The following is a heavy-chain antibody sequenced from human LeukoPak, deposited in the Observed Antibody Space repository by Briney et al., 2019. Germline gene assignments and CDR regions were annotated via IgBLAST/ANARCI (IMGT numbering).Heavy chain of an antibody. CDR1: GFTFDDYA. CDR3: ARFSCSYCGGDL. D-gene: IGHD2-21*01. Sequence: GRSLRLSCAASGFTFDDYAMHWVRQAPGKGLEWVSGISWNSGSIGYADSVKGRFTISRDNAKNSLYLQMNSLRAEDTAVYYCARFSCSYCGGDLWGQGTMVTVSS. J-gene: IGHJ3*01. V-gene: IGHV3-9*01. CDR2: ISWNSGSI.